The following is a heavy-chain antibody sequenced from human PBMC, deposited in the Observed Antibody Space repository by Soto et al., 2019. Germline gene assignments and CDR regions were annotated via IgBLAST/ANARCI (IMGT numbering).Heavy chain of an antibody. CDR3: ARGVGSGSYYNQYNWFDP. V-gene: IGHV1-18*01. CDR1: GYTFTNYG. CDR2: ISAYNGNT. Sequence: QVQLVQSGAEVKKPGASVKVSCKASGYTFTNYGISWVRQAHGQGLERMGWISAYNGNTKYAQKLQGRVTMTTDTSTSTAYMELRSLRSDDTAVYYCARGVGSGSYYNQYNWFDPWGQGTLVTVSS. J-gene: IGHJ5*02. D-gene: IGHD3-10*01.